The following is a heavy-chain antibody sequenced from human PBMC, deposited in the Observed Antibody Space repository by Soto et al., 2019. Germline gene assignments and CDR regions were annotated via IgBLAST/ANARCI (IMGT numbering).Heavy chain of an antibody. CDR1: GYPVTSYG. Sequence: ASVKVSCKTSGYPVTSYGINWVRQAPGQGPEWMGWISAYNGKTSYTQKFQGRVTMTTDTSTSTAYMELRSLRSDDTAVYYCARDRLIAVTGLLHYWGQGTLVTVSS. CDR3: ARDRLIAVTGLLHY. D-gene: IGHD6-19*01. V-gene: IGHV1-18*01. J-gene: IGHJ4*02. CDR2: ISAYNGKT.